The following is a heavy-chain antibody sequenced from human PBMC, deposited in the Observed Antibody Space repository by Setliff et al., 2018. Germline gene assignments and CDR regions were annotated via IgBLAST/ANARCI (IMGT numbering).Heavy chain of an antibody. Sequence: ASVKVSCKVSGYTLTELSMHWVRQAPGKGLEWMGWISAYNGNTNYAQKFQGRVTMTTDTSTSTAYMELRSLRSDDTAVYYCARDIAYYYDSSGPSGYWGQGTLVTVSS. V-gene: IGHV1-18*01. D-gene: IGHD3-22*01. CDR1: GYTLTELS. CDR3: ARDIAYYYDSSGPSGY. J-gene: IGHJ4*02. CDR2: ISAYNGNT.